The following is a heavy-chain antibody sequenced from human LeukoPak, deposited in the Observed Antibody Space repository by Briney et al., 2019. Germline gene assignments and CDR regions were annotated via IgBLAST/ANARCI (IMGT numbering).Heavy chain of an antibody. D-gene: IGHD4-17*01. J-gene: IGHJ4*02. Sequence: PSETLSLTCTVSGGSISTTTYYWGWIRQPPGKGLEWIGSVYSSGRTYYHPSLKSRVTISVDTSKKQFSLKLSSVTAADTAVYYCARLLVGDYGDYAPNWGQGTLVTVSS. CDR3: ARLLVGDYGDYAPN. V-gene: IGHV4-39*01. CDR1: GGSISTTTYY. CDR2: VYSSGRT.